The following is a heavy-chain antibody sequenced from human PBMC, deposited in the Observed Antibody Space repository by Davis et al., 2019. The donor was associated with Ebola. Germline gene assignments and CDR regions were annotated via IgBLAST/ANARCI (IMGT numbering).Heavy chain of an antibody. CDR2: INPSGGST. CDR3: ARAAMAGGSSYYYYGMDV. D-gene: IGHD2-2*01. V-gene: IGHV1-46*01. CDR1: GYTFTSYY. Sequence: ASVKVSCKASGYTFTSYYMHWVRQAPGQGLEWMGIINPSGGSTSYAQKFQGRVTMTRDTSTSTVYMELSSLRSEDTAVYYCARAAMAGGSSYYYYGMDVWGKGTTVTVSS. J-gene: IGHJ6*04.